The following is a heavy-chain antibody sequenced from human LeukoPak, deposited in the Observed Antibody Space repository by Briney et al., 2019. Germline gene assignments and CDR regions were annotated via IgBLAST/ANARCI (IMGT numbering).Heavy chain of an antibody. CDR3: TRESGAFSPFGF. D-gene: IGHD1-26*01. CDR2: VHLSGAS. J-gene: IGHJ4*02. V-gene: IGHV4-4*02. Sequence: SETLSLTCAVSGXSILTTNWWSWVRQPPGKGLEWIGEVHLSGASNYSPSLKSRVNMSVDKSKNQLSLELTSVTAADTAIYYCTRESGAFSPFGFWGQGTLVTVSS. CDR1: GXSILTTNW.